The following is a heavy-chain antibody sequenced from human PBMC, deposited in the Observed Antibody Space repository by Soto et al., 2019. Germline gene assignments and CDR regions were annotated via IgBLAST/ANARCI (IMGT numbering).Heavy chain of an antibody. CDR2: IKPSDGTT. CDR1: GYTFTSYR. CDR3: AACGSGGSCYTFPINH. D-gene: IGHD2-15*01. Sequence: QVQLAQSGAEMKESGASVKVSCKASGYTFTSYRMHWVRQAPGQGLDWMGIIKPSDGTTTYAHKFQGRVTMTSDTSTRTVYMELSGLTSEDTAVYYRAACGSGGSCYTFPINHWGQGTLVTVSS. V-gene: IGHV1-46*01. J-gene: IGHJ5*02.